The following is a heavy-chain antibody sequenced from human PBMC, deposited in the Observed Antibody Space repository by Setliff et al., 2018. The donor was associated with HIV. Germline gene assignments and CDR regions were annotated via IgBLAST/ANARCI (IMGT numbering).Heavy chain of an antibody. J-gene: IGHJ3*02. CDR1: EYTLSELS. CDR2: FDPEDGKT. V-gene: IGHV1-24*01. Sequence: GASVKVSCKVSEYTLSELSMHWVRQAPGKGLEWMGGFDPEDGKTIYAQKFQGRVTMTEDLSTETAYMELSSLSSDDTAVYYCTTDGSYDILTGPTPGAFDIWGQGTMVTVSS. D-gene: IGHD3-9*01. CDR3: TTDGSYDILTGPTPGAFDI.